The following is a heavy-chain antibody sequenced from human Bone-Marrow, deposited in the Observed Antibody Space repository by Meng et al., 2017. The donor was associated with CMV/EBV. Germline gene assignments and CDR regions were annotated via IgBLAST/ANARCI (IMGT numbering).Heavy chain of an antibody. D-gene: IGHD3-3*01. J-gene: IGHJ5*02. CDR3: ARGPRLRFLEWLLYRAGGFDP. V-gene: IGHV6-1*01. Sequence: SQTLSLTCAISGDSVSSTSATWDWIRQSPSRGLEWLGRAYYRSKWYNDYAVSVKSRITINPDTSKNQFSLQLNSVTPEDTAVYYCARGPRLRFLEWLLYRAGGFDPWGQGTLVTVSS. CDR1: GDSVSSTSAT. CDR2: AYYRSKWYN.